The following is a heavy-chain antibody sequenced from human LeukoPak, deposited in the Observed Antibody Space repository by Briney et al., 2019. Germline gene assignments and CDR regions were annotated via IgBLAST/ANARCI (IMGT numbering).Heavy chain of an antibody. D-gene: IGHD3-3*01. CDR2: IYTSGST. CDR1: GGSISSYY. CDR3: ARGPLNYDFWSGYYDTWFDP. V-gene: IGHV4-4*07. Sequence: SETLSLTCTVSGGSISSYYWSWIRQPAGKGLEWIGRIYTSGSTNYNPSLKSRVTMSVDTSKNQFSLKLSSVTAADTAVYFCARGPLNYDFWSGYYDTWFDPWGQGTLVTVSS. J-gene: IGHJ5*02.